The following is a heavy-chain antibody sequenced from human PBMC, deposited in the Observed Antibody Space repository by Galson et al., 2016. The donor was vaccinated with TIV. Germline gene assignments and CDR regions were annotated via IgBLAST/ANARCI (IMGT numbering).Heavy chain of an antibody. CDR1: GVSVSIYY. CDR3: AWSGWEPSYFQH. CDR2: IYDSGRT. V-gene: IGHV4-59*02. Sequence: TLSLTCTVSGVSVSIYYWSWIRQSPGKGLEWIGYIYDSGRTHYNPPLKSRVSMSVDTSKNQFSLSLSSVTAAATAIDYCAWSGWEPSYFQHWGQGTLGIVSS. D-gene: IGHD1-26*01. J-gene: IGHJ1*01.